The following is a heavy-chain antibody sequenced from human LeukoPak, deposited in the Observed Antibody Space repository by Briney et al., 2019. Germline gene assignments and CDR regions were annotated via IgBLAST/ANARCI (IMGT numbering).Heavy chain of an antibody. J-gene: IGHJ6*02. V-gene: IGHV1-2*02. D-gene: IGHD1-1*01. CDR1: GYTFTGYY. Sequence: ASVKVSCKASGYTFTGYYMHWVRQAPGQGLEWMGWINPNSGGTNYAQKFQGRVTMTRDTSISTAYMELSRLRSDDTAVYYCAGEMLTIARLYYYGMDVWGQGTTVTVSS. CDR2: INPNSGGT. CDR3: AGEMLTIARLYYYGMDV.